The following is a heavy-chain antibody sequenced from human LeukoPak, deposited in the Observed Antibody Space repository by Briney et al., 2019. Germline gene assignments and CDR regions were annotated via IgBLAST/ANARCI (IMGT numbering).Heavy chain of an antibody. J-gene: IGHJ4*02. CDR3: ARETAVAGPFIAINDY. Sequence: SETLSLTCAVYGGSFSGYYWSWIRQPPGKGLEWIGEINDSESTNYNPSLKSRVTISVDTSKKQFSLKLSSVTAADTAIYYCARETAVAGPFIAINDYWGQGTLVTVSS. V-gene: IGHV4-34*01. CDR1: GGSFSGYY. D-gene: IGHD6-19*01. CDR2: INDSEST.